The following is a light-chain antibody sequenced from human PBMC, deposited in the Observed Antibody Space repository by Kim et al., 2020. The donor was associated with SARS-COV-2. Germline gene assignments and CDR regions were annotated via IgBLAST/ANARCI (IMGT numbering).Light chain of an antibody. J-gene: IGKJ1*01. CDR3: QKYNSAPWT. Sequence: ASVGDRVTITCRASQNIANSLAWYQQKPGTVPQVLIYGASTLQSGVPSRFSGSGSGTEFTLTIGGLQTGDVATYYCQKYNSAPWTFGPGTKVDIK. CDR2: GAS. V-gene: IGKV1-27*01. CDR1: QNIANS.